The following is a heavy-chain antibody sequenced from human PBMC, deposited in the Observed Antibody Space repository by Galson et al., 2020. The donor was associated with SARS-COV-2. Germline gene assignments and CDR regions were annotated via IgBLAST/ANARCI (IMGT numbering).Heavy chain of an antibody. J-gene: IGHJ6*02. V-gene: IGHV3-21*01. D-gene: IGHD6-13*01. CDR1: GFTFSSYR. Sequence: GESLKISCAASGFTFSSYRMNWVRQAPGKGLEWVSSISSSSSYIYYADSVKGRFTISRDNAKNSLYLQMNSLRAEDTAVYDCARDEGGNVYSCSWYSIYYYGMDVWGQWTAVTVSS. CDR3: ARDEGGNVYSCSWYSIYYYGMDV. CDR2: ISSSSSYI.